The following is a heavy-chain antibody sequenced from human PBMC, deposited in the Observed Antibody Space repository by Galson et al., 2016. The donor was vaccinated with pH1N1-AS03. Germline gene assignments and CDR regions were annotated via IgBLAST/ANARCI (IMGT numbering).Heavy chain of an antibody. CDR3: ARGIYSAFDI. CDR2: AYWRSKWYN. V-gene: IGHV6-1*01. D-gene: IGHD2/OR15-2a*01. Sequence: CAISGDSVSSNIDAWSWIRQSPSGGLEWLGRAYWRSKWYNDYAVSVKSRITINPDTSKNQFSLQLNSVTPEDTGVYYCARGIYSAFDIWSQGTLVTVSS. CDR1: GDSVSSNIDA. J-gene: IGHJ3*02.